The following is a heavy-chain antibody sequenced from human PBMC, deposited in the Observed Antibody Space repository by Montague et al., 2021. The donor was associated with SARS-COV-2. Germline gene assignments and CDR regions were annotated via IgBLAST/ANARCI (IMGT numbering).Heavy chain of an antibody. CDR3: ATELPGYYDDSGYYSAFDH. J-gene: IGHJ4*02. D-gene: IGHD3-22*01. V-gene: IGHV3-7*05. CDR2: IKQDGSQK. CDR1: GFTFSAFW. Sequence: SLRLSCAASGFTFSAFWMTWVRQAPGRGLEWVANIKQDGSQKYYXESXKGRFTISRDNAQNPLHLQMNSLRLEDTAVYYCATELPGYYDDSGYYSAFDHWGQGTLVSVSS.